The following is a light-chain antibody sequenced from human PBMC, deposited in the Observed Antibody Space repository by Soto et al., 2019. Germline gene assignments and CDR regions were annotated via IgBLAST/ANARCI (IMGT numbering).Light chain of an antibody. CDR3: QQSYSSPPT. Sequence: DIQMNQSPSSLSASVEDRVIITCRASQSISNHLNWYQQKPGKAPKLLIFAASSLQSGVPSRFSGSRSGPDFTLTISSLQPEDFATYYCQQSYSSPPTFGQGTKVDSK. J-gene: IGKJ1*01. CDR1: QSISNH. CDR2: AAS. V-gene: IGKV1-39*01.